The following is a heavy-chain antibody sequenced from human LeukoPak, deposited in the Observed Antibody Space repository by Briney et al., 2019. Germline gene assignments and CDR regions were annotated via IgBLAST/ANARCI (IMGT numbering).Heavy chain of an antibody. CDR1: GGTFSSYA. V-gene: IGHV1-69*13. Sequence: SVKVSCKASGGTFSSYAISWVRQAPGQGLEWMGGIIPIFGTANYAQKFQGRVTITADESTSTAYMELSSLRSEDTAVYYCARAKRNLEMATISFFDSFLDYYYGMDVWGQGTTVTVSS. CDR3: ARAKRNLEMATISFFDSFLDYYYGMDV. J-gene: IGHJ6*02. CDR2: IIPIFGTA. D-gene: IGHD5-24*01.